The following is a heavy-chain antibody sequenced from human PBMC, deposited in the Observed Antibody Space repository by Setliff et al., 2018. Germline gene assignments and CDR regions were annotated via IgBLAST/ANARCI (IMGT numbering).Heavy chain of an antibody. J-gene: IGHJ6*02. V-gene: IGHV5-51*01. CDR1: GNSFTSYW. CDR2: IYPGDSDT. D-gene: IGHD6-13*01. Sequence: GESLEISCKASGNSFTSYWIGWVRQMPGKDLEWMGIIYPGDSDTRYSPSFQGKVTISADKSISTAYPQWSSLKASDTAMYYCARVGQQLVYYYYGMDVWGQGTTVTVSS. CDR3: ARVGQQLVYYYYGMDV.